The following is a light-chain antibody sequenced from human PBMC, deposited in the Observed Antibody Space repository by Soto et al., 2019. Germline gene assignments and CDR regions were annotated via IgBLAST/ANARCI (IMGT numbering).Light chain of an antibody. CDR3: QQRSSWPPAFT. V-gene: IGKV3-11*01. J-gene: IGKJ2*01. CDR1: HSISSY. CDR2: DAS. Sequence: EIVLTQSPATLSLSPGERATLSCRASHSISSYLAWYQHKPGQAPSLLIFDASDRASGIPVRFSGSGSGTDFTLTISSLEPEDFAVYYCQQRSSWPPAFTFGPGTKLEIK.